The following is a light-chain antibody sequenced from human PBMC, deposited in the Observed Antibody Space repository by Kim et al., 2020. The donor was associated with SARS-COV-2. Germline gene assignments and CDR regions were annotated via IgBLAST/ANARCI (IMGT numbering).Light chain of an antibody. J-gene: IGKJ2*01. CDR1: QSVSNSF. Sequence: EIVLTQSPGTLSLSPGERAALSCRASQSVSNSFLAWYRQRPGQAPSLLIYGASTRATGIPDRFSGSGSGTDFTLTINRLEPEDFAVYYCQKYGTTPYTFGLGTKLEI. V-gene: IGKV3-20*01. CDR3: QKYGTTPYT. CDR2: GAS.